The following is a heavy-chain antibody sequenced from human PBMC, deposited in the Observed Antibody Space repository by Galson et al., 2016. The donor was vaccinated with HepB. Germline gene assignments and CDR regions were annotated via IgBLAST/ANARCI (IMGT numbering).Heavy chain of an antibody. Sequence: SLRLSCAASGFTFSSYGMHWVRQAPGKGLEWVAVTWYDGSNKYYVDSVKGRFTISRDNSKNTLYLQMNSLRAEDTAVYYCARRAGSSWYSDYWGQGTLVTVSS. J-gene: IGHJ4*02. CDR2: TWYDGSNK. CDR1: GFTFSSYG. D-gene: IGHD6-13*01. V-gene: IGHV3-33*01. CDR3: ARRAGSSWYSDY.